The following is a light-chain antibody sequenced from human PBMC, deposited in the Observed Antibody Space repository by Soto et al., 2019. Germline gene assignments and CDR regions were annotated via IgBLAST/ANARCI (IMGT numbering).Light chain of an antibody. CDR1: QCVTSR. CDR3: QQRYNWPLT. CDR2: DAS. V-gene: IGKV3-11*01. Sequence: EIVLTQSPATLSLSPGERATLSCRASQCVTSRLAWYQQRPGQAPRLLIFDASYRATGVPGRFSGSGSGTDFTLPISSLEPEDFAVYYCQQRYNWPLTFGGGTKVDIK. J-gene: IGKJ4*01.